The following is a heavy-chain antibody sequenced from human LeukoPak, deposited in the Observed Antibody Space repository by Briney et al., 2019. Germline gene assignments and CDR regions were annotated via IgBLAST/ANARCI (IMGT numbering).Heavy chain of an antibody. J-gene: IGHJ6*03. D-gene: IGHD4-23*01. CDR1: GYTFTMNG. V-gene: IGHV1-18*01. CDR2: ISSYNGKT. Sequence: GASVKVSCKASGYTFTMNGISWVRQAPGQGLEWMGWISSYNGKTSYAQRLQGRVTMTTDTSTSTAYMELRSLRSDDTAVYYCARIYGGNSGRYYYYYMDVWGKGTTVTVSS. CDR3: ARIYGGNSGRYYYYYMDV.